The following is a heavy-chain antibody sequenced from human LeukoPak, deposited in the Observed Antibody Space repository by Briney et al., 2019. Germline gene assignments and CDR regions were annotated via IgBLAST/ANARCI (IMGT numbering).Heavy chain of an antibody. V-gene: IGHV4-59*12. Sequence: SETLSLTCTVSGGSIRSYYWSWIRQPPGKGLEWIGYIYYSGSTNYNPSLKSRVSISVDTSKNQFSLKLSSVTAADTAVYYCARDFVPGWFDPWGQGTLVTVSS. CDR1: GGSIRSYY. D-gene: IGHD2-21*01. J-gene: IGHJ5*02. CDR2: IYYSGST. CDR3: ARDFVPGWFDP.